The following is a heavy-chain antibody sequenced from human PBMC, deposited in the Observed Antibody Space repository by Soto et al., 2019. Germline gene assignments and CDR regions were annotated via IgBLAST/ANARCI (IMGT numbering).Heavy chain of an antibody. D-gene: IGHD5-12*01. CDR3: AKDMGYDLSPLGYFDY. Sequence: RLSCAASGFTFDDYAMHWVRQAPGKGLEWVSGISWNSGSIGYADSVKGRFTISRDNAKNSLYLQMNSLRSEDTALYYCAKDMGYDLSPLGYFDYWGQGTLVTVSS. V-gene: IGHV3-9*01. CDR2: ISWNSGSI. CDR1: GFTFDDYA. J-gene: IGHJ4*02.